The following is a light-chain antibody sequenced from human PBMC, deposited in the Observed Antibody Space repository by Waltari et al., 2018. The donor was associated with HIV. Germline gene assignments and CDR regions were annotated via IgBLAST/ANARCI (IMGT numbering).Light chain of an antibody. J-gene: IGLJ2*01. CDR1: SSDVGGYYY. Sequence: QSDLTQPASVSGSPGQSTPIPCPGTSSDVGGYYYVSWYQQHSGKAPKLMIYEVSNRPSGVSNRFSGSKSGNTASLTISGLQAEDEAYYYCSSYTGTSTHVVFGGGTKLTVL. CDR3: SSYTGTSTHVV. V-gene: IGLV2-14*01. CDR2: EVS.